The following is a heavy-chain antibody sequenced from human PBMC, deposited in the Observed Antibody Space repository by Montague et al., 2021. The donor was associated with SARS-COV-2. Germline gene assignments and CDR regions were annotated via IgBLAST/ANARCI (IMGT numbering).Heavy chain of an antibody. CDR3: ARRPSSCWSFDY. V-gene: IGHV4-59*11. D-gene: IGHD6-19*01. J-gene: IGHJ4*02. CDR1: GGSITNHY. Sequence: SETLSLTCTVSGGSITNHYWSWIRQPPGKGLEWIGYVYSSGTTNYNPSLKSRVTISVDTSRNQFSLKLTSVTAADTAVYYCARRPSSCWSFDYWGQGTLVTVSS. CDR2: VYSSGTT.